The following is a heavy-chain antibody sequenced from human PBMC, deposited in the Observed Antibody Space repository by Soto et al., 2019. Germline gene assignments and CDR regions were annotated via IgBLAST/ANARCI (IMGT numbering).Heavy chain of an antibody. CDR2: MNPNSGDT. CDR1: GYTFTGYY. V-gene: IGHV1-8*02. D-gene: IGHD3-10*01. Sequence: ASVKVSCKASGYTFTGYYMHWVRQATGQGLEWMGWMNPNSGDTGYAQKFQGRVTMTRNTSISTAYMELSSLRSEDTAVYYCARGELLWFGELLRWGQGTLVTVSS. CDR3: ARGELLWFGELLR. J-gene: IGHJ4*02.